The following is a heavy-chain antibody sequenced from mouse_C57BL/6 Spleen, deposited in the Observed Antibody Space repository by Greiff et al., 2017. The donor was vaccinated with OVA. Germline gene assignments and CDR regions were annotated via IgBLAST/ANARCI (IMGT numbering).Heavy chain of an antibody. D-gene: IGHD1-1*01. J-gene: IGHJ2*01. CDR3: ARAVYYYGSSTWGFDY. CDR2: IDPSDSYT. CDR1: GYTFTSYW. Sequence: VQLQQPGAELVMPGASVKLSCKASGYTFTSYWMHWVKQRPGQGLEWIGEIDPSDSYTNYNQKFKGKSTLTVDKSSSTAYMQLSSLTSEDSAVYYCARAVYYYGSSTWGFDYWGQGTTLTVSS. V-gene: IGHV1-69*01.